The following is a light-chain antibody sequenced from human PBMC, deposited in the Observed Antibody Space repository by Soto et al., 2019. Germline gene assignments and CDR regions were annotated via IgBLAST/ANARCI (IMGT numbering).Light chain of an antibody. CDR3: QQFKSYPLT. V-gene: IGKV1-9*01. Sequence: IQLTQSPSSLSASVGDRVTITCRASQGISSNLALYQQKPGKVPKLLISAASTLQSGVPSRLSGSGSGTDFTLTISSLQPEDFATYYCQQFKSYPLTFGGGTKVEIK. CDR2: AAS. J-gene: IGKJ4*01. CDR1: QGISSN.